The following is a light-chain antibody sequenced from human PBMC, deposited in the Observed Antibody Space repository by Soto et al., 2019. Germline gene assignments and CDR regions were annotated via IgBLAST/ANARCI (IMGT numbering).Light chain of an antibody. J-gene: IGKJ3*01. V-gene: IGKV3-20*01. CDR3: QKYGKSPGLFT. CDR2: GAS. CDR1: QSGSSNY. Sequence: EIVMTQSPGTLSLSPGVTATLSCRASQSGSSNYVVWFHQKPGQAPRLLIYGASSRATGVPDRFSASGSGTDFTLALRRLEPEDFAVYYCQKYGKSPGLFTFGPGTKVDIK.